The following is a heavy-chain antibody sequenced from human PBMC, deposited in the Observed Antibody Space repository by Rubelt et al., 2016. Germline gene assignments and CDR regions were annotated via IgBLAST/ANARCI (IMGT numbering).Heavy chain of an antibody. CDR2: IYNSGTT. D-gene: IGHD6-13*01. CDR1: GGSISSYY. CDR3: ARLPPSSSCFDY. Sequence: QVQLQESGPGLVKPSETLSLTCTVSGGSISSYYWSWIRQSPGKGLEWIGYIYNSGTTNYNPSLKSRITISVDMSRNQFSLKLSSVTAADTAVYYCARLPPSSSCFDYWGQGTLVTVSS. V-gene: IGHV4-59*08. J-gene: IGHJ4*02.